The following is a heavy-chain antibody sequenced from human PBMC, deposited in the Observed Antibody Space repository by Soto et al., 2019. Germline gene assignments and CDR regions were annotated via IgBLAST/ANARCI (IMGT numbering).Heavy chain of an antibody. CDR2: ISGSGGST. CDR1: GFTFSSYA. Sequence: HPGGSLRLSCAASGFTFSSYAMSWVRQAPGKGLERVSAISGSGGSTYYADSVKGRFTISGDNSKNTLYLQMNSLRAEDTAVYYCAKDIRVAGKVRDYWGQGTLVTVSS. D-gene: IGHD6-19*01. J-gene: IGHJ4*02. V-gene: IGHV3-23*01. CDR3: AKDIRVAGKVRDY.